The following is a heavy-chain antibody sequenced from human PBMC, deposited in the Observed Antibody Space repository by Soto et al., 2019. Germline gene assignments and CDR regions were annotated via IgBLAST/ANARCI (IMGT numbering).Heavy chain of an antibody. J-gene: IGHJ4*02. V-gene: IGHV1-69*01. D-gene: IGHD3-16*01. CDR3: ARTAPMDAVDKYYYDF. Sequence: QVQLVQSGAEVKKTGSSVKVSCKTSVGTFSTFGISWVRQAPGQGLEWMGGIIPFFGTAEYSQKFEDRITITADESTNTVYMDLRSLTSEDTAIYYCARTAPMDAVDKYYYDFWGQGALVTVSS. CDR1: VGTFSTFG. CDR2: IIPFFGTA.